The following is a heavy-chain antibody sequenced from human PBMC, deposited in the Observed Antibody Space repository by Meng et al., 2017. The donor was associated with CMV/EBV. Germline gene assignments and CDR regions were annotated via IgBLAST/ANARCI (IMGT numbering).Heavy chain of an antibody. CDR2: INSDGSST. J-gene: IGHJ5*02. CDR1: GFTFSSYW. D-gene: IGHD3-10*01. CDR3: ARYGEGGWFDP. Sequence: RGSLRLSCAASGFTFSSYWMHWVRQAPGKGLVWVSRINSDGSSTSYADSVKGRFTISRDNAKNTLYLQMNSLRAEDTAVYYCARYGEGGWFDPWGQGTLVTVSS. V-gene: IGHV3-74*01.